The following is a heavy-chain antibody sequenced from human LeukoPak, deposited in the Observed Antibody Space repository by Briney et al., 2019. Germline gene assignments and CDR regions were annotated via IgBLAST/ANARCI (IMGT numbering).Heavy chain of an antibody. V-gene: IGHV3-30*02. J-gene: IGHJ4*02. CDR1: GFSFSSYG. CDR3: ANDSSVISWYWDY. Sequence: GGSLRLSCAASGFSFSSYGMNWVRQAPGKGLEWVTYISNDGSKKYYADSVKGRLTISRDNSKNTLYMQMNRLRAEETAVCYCANDSSVISWYWDYWGQGTLFTVSS. D-gene: IGHD6-13*01. CDR2: ISNDGSKK.